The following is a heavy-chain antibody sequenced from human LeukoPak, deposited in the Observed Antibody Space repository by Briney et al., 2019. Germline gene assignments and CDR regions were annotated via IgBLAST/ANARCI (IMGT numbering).Heavy chain of an antibody. J-gene: IGHJ4*02. CDR1: GGSFSGYY. CDR3: ATRGYYYVSDY. Sequence: SETLSLTCAVYGGSFSGYYWIWIRQSPGKGLEWIGEINDSGSINYNPSLKSRVTISVDASKNQLSLKLSSVTAADTAVYYCATRGYYYVSDYWGQGTLVTVSS. V-gene: IGHV4-34*01. D-gene: IGHD3-22*01. CDR2: INDSGSI.